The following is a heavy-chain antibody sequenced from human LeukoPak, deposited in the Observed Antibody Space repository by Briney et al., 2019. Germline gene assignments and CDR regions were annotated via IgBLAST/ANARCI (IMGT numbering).Heavy chain of an antibody. CDR2: INPNSGGT. J-gene: IGHJ4*02. CDR3: AVLHTGYSSGFDY. Sequence: ASVKVSCKASGYTFAGYYMHWVRQAPGQGLEWMGWINPNSGGTNYAQKFQGRVTMTRDTSISTAYMELSRLRSDDTAVYYCAVLHTGYSSGFDYWGQGTLVTVSS. CDR1: GYTFAGYY. V-gene: IGHV1-2*02. D-gene: IGHD6-19*01.